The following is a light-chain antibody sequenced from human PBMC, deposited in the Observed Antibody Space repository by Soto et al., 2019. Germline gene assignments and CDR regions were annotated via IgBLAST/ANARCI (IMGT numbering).Light chain of an antibody. V-gene: IGKV3-20*01. CDR2: GAS. CDR3: QQYDSSPLT. Sequence: ESVLTQSPGTLSLSPGERATLSCRASQSVSSSYLAWYQHKPGQAPRLLIYGASSSATGIPDRFSGSGSGTDCTLTISRLEPADSAVYYCQQYDSSPLTFGGGTKVE. CDR1: QSVSSSY. J-gene: IGKJ4*01.